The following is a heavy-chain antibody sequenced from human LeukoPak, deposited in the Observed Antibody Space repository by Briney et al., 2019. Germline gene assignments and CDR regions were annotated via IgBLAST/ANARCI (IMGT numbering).Heavy chain of an antibody. Sequence: PSETLSLTCAVYGGSFSGYYWGWIRHPPGKGLEWIGEINHSGSTNYNPSLTSRVTISVATSKNQFSLKLSSVTAADTAVYYCARGVVPAAYPGYSSSWTHYYYGMDVWGKGATVTVSS. CDR2: INHSGST. J-gene: IGHJ6*04. CDR1: GGSFSGYY. CDR3: ARGVVPAAYPGYSSSWTHYYYGMDV. V-gene: IGHV4-34*01. D-gene: IGHD6-13*01.